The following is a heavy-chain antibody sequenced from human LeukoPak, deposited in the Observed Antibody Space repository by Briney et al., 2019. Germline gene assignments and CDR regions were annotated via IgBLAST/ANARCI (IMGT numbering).Heavy chain of an antibody. CDR2: VYTSGST. CDR3: ARLITGTTTAFDI. Sequence: SETQSLTCTVSGGSISGYYWSWIRQPAGKGREWIGRVYTSGSTHYNPSLKSRVTMSVDTSKNQFSLKLSSLTAADTAVYYCARLITGTTTAFDIWGQGTMVTVSS. D-gene: IGHD1-7*01. J-gene: IGHJ3*02. CDR1: GGSISGYY. V-gene: IGHV4-4*07.